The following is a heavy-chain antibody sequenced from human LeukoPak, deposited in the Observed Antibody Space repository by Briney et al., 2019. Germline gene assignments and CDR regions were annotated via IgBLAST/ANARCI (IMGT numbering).Heavy chain of an antibody. D-gene: IGHD2-15*01. J-gene: IGHJ4*02. Sequence: SETLSLTCTVSGGSISSYYWSWIRQPPGKGLEWIGYIYYSGSTNYNPSLKSRVTISVDTSKNQFSLKLSSVTAADTAVYYCARQSNPFSWAPIDYWGQGTLVTVSS. V-gene: IGHV4-59*08. CDR1: GGSISSYY. CDR2: IYYSGST. CDR3: ARQSNPFSWAPIDY.